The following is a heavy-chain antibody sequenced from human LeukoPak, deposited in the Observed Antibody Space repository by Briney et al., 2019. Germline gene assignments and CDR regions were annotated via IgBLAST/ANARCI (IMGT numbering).Heavy chain of an antibody. Sequence: SETLSLTCTVSGGSISSYYWSWIRQPPGKGLEWSGYIYYSGTTNYNPSLKSRVTISLDTSKNQFSLKLSSVTAADTAVYYCARDSGFSGTQRGEYWGQGTLVTVSS. CDR1: GGSISSYY. CDR3: ARDSGFSGTQRGEY. J-gene: IGHJ4*02. CDR2: IYYSGTT. V-gene: IGHV4-59*12. D-gene: IGHD3/OR15-3a*01.